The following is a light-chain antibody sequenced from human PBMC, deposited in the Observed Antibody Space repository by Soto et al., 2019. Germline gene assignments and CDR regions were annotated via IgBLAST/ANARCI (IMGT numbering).Light chain of an antibody. CDR3: QQYGRS. CDR1: QRISSSY. CDR2: GAS. J-gene: IGKJ5*01. V-gene: IGKV3-20*01. Sequence: EVVLTQSPGTLSLSPGARVTLSCRASQRISSSYLAWYQHKPGQSPRLLIYGASNRAVGIPGRFSGSGSGTDFTLIINRLEPEDFAVYYCQQYGRSFGQGTRLEIK.